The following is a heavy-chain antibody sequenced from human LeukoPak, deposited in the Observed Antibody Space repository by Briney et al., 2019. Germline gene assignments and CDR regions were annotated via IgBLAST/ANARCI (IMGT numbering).Heavy chain of an antibody. CDR3: AREYYYDSSGSDFFDY. CDR2: IYYSGST. J-gene: IGHJ4*02. D-gene: IGHD3-22*01. V-gene: IGHV4-31*03. Sequence: SETLSLTCTVSGGSISCGGYYWSWIRQHPGKGLEWIGYIYYSGSTYYNPSLKSRVTISVDTSKNQFSLKLSSVTAADTAVYYCAREYYYDSSGSDFFDYWGQGTLVTVSS. CDR1: GGSISCGGYY.